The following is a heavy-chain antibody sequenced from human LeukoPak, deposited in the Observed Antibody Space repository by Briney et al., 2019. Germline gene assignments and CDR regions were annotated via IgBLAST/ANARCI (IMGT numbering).Heavy chain of an antibody. CDR3: ARGYDYVWGSYRNDY. J-gene: IGHJ4*02. V-gene: IGHV1-18*01. CDR2: ISAYNGNT. D-gene: IGHD3-16*02. CDR1: GYTFTSYG. Sequence: ASVKVSCKASGYTFTSYGISWVRQAPGQGLGWMGWISAYNGNTNYVQKFQGRVTMTTDTSTSTAYMELRSLRSDDTAVYYCARGYDYVWGSYRNDYWGQGTLVTVSS.